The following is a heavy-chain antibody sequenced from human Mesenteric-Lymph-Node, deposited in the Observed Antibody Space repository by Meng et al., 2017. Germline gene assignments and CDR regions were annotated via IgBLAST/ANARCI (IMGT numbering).Heavy chain of an antibody. J-gene: IGHJ2*01. Sequence: QVQLQESRPGLVKPSGTLSLTCTVSSGSISGSNWWSWVRQHPGKGLEYIGYIYYSGSTYYNPSLKSRVIISVDTSKNQFSLRLNSVTAADTAVYYCASLYGDSSVWYLDLWGRGTLVTVSS. D-gene: IGHD4-17*01. CDR2: IYYSGST. V-gene: IGHV4-31*03. CDR3: ASLYGDSSVWYLDL. CDR1: SGSISGSNW.